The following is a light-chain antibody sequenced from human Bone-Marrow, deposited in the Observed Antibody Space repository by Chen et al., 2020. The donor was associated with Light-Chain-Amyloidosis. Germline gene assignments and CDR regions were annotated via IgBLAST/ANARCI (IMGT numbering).Light chain of an antibody. J-gene: IGLJ2*01. CDR2: SDT. CDR1: DLPTKY. Sequence: SYELTQPPSVSVSPGRTARITCSGDDLPTKYAYWYQQKPGQAPVLVIHSDTERPSGISERFSGSSSGTTATLTIRGVQAEDEADYHCQSADSSGTYEVIFGGGTKLTVL. CDR3: QSADSSGTYEVI. V-gene: IGLV3-25*03.